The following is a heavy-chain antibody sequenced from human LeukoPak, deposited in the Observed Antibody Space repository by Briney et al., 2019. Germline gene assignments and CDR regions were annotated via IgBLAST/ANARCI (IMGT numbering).Heavy chain of an antibody. CDR3: AREGDCSSTSCYRLGGYYYYMDV. D-gene: IGHD2-2*01. J-gene: IGHJ6*03. Sequence: GGSLRLSCAASGFTSGFTFSSYSMNWVRQAPGKGLEWVSSISSSSSYIYYADSVKGRFTISRDNAKNSLYLQMNSLRAEDTAVYYCAREGDCSSTSCYRLGGYYYYMDVWGKGTTVTVSS. CDR1: GFTFSSYS. CDR2: ISSSSSYI. V-gene: IGHV3-21*01.